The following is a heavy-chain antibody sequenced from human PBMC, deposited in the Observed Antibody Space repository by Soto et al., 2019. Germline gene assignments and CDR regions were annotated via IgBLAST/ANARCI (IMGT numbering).Heavy chain of an antibody. CDR1: GGSFSGYY. J-gene: IGHJ6*03. Sequence: LSLTCAVYGGSFSGYYWSWIRQPPGKGLEWIGEINHSGSTNYNPSLKSRVTISVDTSKNQFSLKLSSVTAADTAVYYCARGRAGYCSGGSCPLVGYYYYCMDVWGKGTTVTVSS. V-gene: IGHV4-34*01. D-gene: IGHD2-15*01. CDR2: INHSGST. CDR3: ARGRAGYCSGGSCPLVGYYYYCMDV.